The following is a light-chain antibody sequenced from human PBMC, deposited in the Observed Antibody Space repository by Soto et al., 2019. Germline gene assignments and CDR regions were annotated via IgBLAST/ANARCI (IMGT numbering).Light chain of an antibody. CDR3: QQYGSSPWT. CDR2: GAS. V-gene: IGKV3-20*01. Sequence: EIVLTQSPGTLSLFPGDRATLSCRASQSVSDTYIAWYQQKPGQAPRLLIYGASSRATGMPDRFSGSGSGTDFTLTISRLEPEDFAVYYCQQYGSSPWTFGQGTKVEIK. CDR1: QSVSDTY. J-gene: IGKJ1*01.